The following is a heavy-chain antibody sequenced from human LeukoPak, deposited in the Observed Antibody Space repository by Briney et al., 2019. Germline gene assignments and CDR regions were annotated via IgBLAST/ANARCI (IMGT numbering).Heavy chain of an antibody. J-gene: IGHJ4*02. Sequence: PSETLSLTFSVSGGAMSAYYWSSIRQPAGKGLEWVGRNYSRGSTNYNPSLKRRVTISVDTSKNQFSLKLSSVTAADTAVYYCASNSGYGSPFDYFDYWGQGTQVTVSS. V-gene: IGHV4-4*07. CDR3: ASNSGYGSPFDYFDY. CDR2: NYSRGST. CDR1: GGAMSAYY. D-gene: IGHD5-12*01.